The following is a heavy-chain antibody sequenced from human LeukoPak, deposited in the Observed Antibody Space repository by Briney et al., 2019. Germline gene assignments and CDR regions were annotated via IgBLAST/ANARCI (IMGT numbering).Heavy chain of an antibody. D-gene: IGHD4-17*01. Sequence: GGSLRLSCAAYGFTFSSNGMHWVRQAPGKGLEWVAVISYDGSNKYYADSVKGRFTISRDNSKTTLYLQMNSLRAEDTAVYYCAKDRIGYGDYIGWFDPWGQGTLVTVSS. CDR2: ISYDGSNK. CDR1: GFTFSSNG. CDR3: AKDRIGYGDYIGWFDP. V-gene: IGHV3-30*18. J-gene: IGHJ5*02.